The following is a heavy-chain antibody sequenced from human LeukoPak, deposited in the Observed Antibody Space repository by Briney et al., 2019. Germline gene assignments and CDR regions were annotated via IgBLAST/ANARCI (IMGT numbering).Heavy chain of an antibody. J-gene: IGHJ4*02. D-gene: IGHD5-24*01. CDR1: GFTFSYYA. CDR3: AREKDGDGYNSLGD. Sequence: GGSLRVSCVASGFTFSYYAMNWVRQAPGKGLEWVSAISGSGGSTYYADSVKGRFTISSDNSKNTLYLQMNSLRAEDTAVYYCAREKDGDGYNSLGDWGQGTLVTVSS. CDR2: ISGSGGST. V-gene: IGHV3-23*01.